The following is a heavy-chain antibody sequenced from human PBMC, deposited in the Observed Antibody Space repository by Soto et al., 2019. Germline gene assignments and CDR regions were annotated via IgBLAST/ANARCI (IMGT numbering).Heavy chain of an antibody. Sequence: QVQLVESGGGLVKPGGSLRLSCAASGFTFSDYDMSWIRQAPGKGLEWVSCVSSSGTTIYYADSVKGRFTISRDNAKNSLYLQMNSLRAEDTAVYYCARMGPRAARPSYWGQGTLVTVSS. CDR3: ARMGPRAARPSY. J-gene: IGHJ4*02. V-gene: IGHV3-11*01. CDR1: GFTFSDYD. D-gene: IGHD6-6*01. CDR2: VSSSGTTI.